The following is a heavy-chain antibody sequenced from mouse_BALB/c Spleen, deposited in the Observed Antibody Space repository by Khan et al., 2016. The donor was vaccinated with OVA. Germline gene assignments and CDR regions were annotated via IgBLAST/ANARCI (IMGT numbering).Heavy chain of an antibody. CDR2: ISGDSNTI. CDR1: GFTFSSYG. D-gene: IGHD1-1*01. Sequence: EVELVESGGGLVQPGGSRKLSCAASGFTFSSYGMHWVRQAPEKGLEWVAYISGDSNTIYYADTVKGLFTISRDNPKNTLFLQMTSLMSEDTARYYCATSYFYGYYFDYWGPGTTLTVSS. J-gene: IGHJ2*01. V-gene: IGHV5-17*02. CDR3: ATSYFYGYYFDY.